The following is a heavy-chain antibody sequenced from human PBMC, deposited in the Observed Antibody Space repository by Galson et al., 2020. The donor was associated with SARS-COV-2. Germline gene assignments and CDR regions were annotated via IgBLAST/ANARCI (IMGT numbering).Heavy chain of an antibody. V-gene: IGHV3-9*01. J-gene: IGHJ4*02. CDR2: ISWNSGST. CDR1: GFTFDDYA. D-gene: IGHD6-13*01. CDR3: AKGSGRSSRTSYSDLDH. Sequence: GGSLRLSCAASGFTFDDYAMQWVRQAPGKGLEWVSGISWNSGSTGYANSVKGRFTISRDNAKNSLYLQMNSLRPEDTALYYCAKGSGRSSRTSYSDLDHWGQGTLVTVSS.